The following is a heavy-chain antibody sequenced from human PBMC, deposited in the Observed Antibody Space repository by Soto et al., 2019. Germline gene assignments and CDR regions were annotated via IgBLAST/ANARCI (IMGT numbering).Heavy chain of an antibody. Sequence: PGGSLRLSCAASGFTFSSYGMHWVRQAPGKGLEWVAVISYDGSNKYYADSVKGRFTISRDNSKNTLYLQMNSLRAEDTAVYYCAKDTALSLPKIYYYYYYMDVWGKGTTVTVSS. V-gene: IGHV3-30*18. CDR3: AKDTALSLPKIYYYYYYMDV. CDR1: GFTFSSYG. J-gene: IGHJ6*03. CDR2: ISYDGSNK.